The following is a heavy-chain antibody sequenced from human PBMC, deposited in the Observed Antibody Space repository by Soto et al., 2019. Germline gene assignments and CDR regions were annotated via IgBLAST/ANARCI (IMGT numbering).Heavy chain of an antibody. V-gene: IGHV4-4*02. CDR1: GGSISSSNW. Sequence: PSETLSLTCAVSGGSISSSNWWSWVRQPPGKGLEWIGEIYHSGSTNYNPSLKSRVTISVDKSKNQFSLKLSSVTAADTAVYYCARDQLLHEYNWFDPWGQGTLVTVSS. CDR2: IYHSGST. CDR3: ARDQLLHEYNWFDP. D-gene: IGHD2-2*01. J-gene: IGHJ5*02.